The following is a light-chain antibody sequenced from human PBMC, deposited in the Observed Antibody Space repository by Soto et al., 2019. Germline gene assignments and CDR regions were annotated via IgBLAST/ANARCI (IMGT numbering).Light chain of an antibody. Sequence: DIQMTQSPSSLSASVGDRVTITCRASQGISNFLAWHQQKPGKVPKLLIYAASTLQSGVPSRFSGSGSGTDFTLAINSLQPEDVATYYCQKYNSAPWTFGQGTKVEIK. CDR3: QKYNSAPWT. J-gene: IGKJ1*01. V-gene: IGKV1-27*01. CDR2: AAS. CDR1: QGISNF.